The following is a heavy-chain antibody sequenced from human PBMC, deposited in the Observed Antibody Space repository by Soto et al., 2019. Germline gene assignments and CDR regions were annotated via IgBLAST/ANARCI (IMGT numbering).Heavy chain of an antibody. CDR3: AKDRDLRIAARRNRDYYYGMDV. V-gene: IGHV3-30*18. CDR1: GFTFSSYG. CDR2: ISYDGSNK. J-gene: IGHJ6*02. D-gene: IGHD6-6*01. Sequence: GGSLRLSCAASGFTFSSYGMHLVRQAPGKGLDWVAFISYDGSNKYYADSVKGRLTISRDKSKNTLYLQINSLRAEDTAVYHCAKDRDLRIAARRNRDYYYGMDVWGQGTTVTVSS.